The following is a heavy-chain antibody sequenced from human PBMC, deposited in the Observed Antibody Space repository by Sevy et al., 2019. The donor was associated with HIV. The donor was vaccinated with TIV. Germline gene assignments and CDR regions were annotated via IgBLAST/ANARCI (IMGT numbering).Heavy chain of an antibody. Sequence: ASVKVSCKASGYTFTGYYMHWVRQAPGQGLEWMGWINPNSGGTNYAQKFQGRVTMTRDTSISTAYMGLSRLRSDDTAVYYCAKREYCSSTSCYKDYYYGMDVWGQGTTVTVSS. CDR1: GYTFTGYY. J-gene: IGHJ6*02. D-gene: IGHD2-2*02. V-gene: IGHV1-2*02. CDR2: INPNSGGT. CDR3: AKREYCSSTSCYKDYYYGMDV.